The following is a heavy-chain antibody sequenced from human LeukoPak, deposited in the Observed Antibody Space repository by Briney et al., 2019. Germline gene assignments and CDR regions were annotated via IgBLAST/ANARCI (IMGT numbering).Heavy chain of an antibody. CDR2: IFHTGST. V-gene: IGHV4-59*11. CDR1: GASMTSHY. Sequence: DPSETLFLTCTVSGASMTSHYWTWMRQDPGTGLEWIGNIFHTGSTSYNPALESRVTISLDTSNNQFSLKMTSVTPADTAVYYCAKEGGPARPGLDSWGQGTLVTVSS. D-gene: IGHD6-6*01. J-gene: IGHJ4*02. CDR3: AKEGGPARPGLDS.